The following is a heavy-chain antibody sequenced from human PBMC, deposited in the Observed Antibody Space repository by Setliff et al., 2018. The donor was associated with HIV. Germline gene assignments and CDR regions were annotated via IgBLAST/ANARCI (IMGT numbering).Heavy chain of an antibody. CDR1: GFSFTNYG. CDR3: AKVDDGQCNTFNCRDFDY. D-gene: IGHD1-1*01. J-gene: IGHJ4*02. Sequence: GGSLRLSCAASGFSFTNYGMTWVRQAPGKGLEWVSGIRDSGVSVYYADSVMGRFTISRDNSKNTLSLQMNSLTAEDSAIYYCAKVDDGQCNTFNCRDFDYWGRGTLVTVSS. V-gene: IGHV3-23*01. CDR2: IRDSGVSV.